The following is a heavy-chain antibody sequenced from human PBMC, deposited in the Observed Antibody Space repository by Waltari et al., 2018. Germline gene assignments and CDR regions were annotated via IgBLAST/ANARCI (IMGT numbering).Heavy chain of an antibody. D-gene: IGHD3-16*01. J-gene: IGHJ4*02. V-gene: IGHV3-30*02. Sequence: QIQLVESGGGVVQPGGSLRLSCVASGFTFSDYGIQWARQAPGKGLEWVAFMRSDGISKFYADSLKGRFTISRDDSKSTLYLQLNSLSAEDTAVYYCARISGFYYDRGSLTFLHWGRGTLLTVSS. CDR3: ARISGFYYDRGSLTFLH. CDR1: GFTFSDYG. CDR2: MRSDGISK.